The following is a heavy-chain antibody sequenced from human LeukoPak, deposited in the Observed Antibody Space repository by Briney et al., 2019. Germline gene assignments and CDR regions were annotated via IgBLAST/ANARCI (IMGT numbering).Heavy chain of an antibody. V-gene: IGHV3-48*03. J-gene: IGHJ6*02. CDR3: ARTPTYNFWSGYTLDV. CDR1: GFTFSSYE. Sequence: GGSLRLSCAASGFTFSSYEMNWVRQTPGKGLEWVSYIGTSASTIYYADSVKGRFTISRDNAKNSLYLQMNSLRAEDTAVYYCARTPTYNFWSGYTLDVWGQGTTVTVSS. CDR2: IGTSASTI. D-gene: IGHD3-3*01.